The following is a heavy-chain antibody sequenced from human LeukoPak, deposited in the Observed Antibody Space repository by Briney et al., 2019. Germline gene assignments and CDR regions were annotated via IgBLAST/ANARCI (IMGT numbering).Heavy chain of an antibody. CDR2: IYYSGST. D-gene: IGHD2-21*02. CDR3: AMTGMVTASFDY. CDR1: GGSISSGDYY. V-gene: IGHV4-30-4*01. Sequence: SETLSLTRTVSGGSISSGDYYWSWIRQPPGKGLEWIGYIYYSGSTYYNPSLKSRVTISVDTSKNQFSLKLSSVTAADTAVYCCAMTGMVTASFDYWGQGTLVTVSS. J-gene: IGHJ4*02.